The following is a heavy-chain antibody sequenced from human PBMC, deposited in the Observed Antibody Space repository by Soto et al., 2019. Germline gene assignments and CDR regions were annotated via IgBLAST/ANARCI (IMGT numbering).Heavy chain of an antibody. D-gene: IGHD6-13*01. J-gene: IGHJ5*02. V-gene: IGHV3-23*01. Sequence: EVQLLESGGGLVQPGGSLRLSCAASEFTFSSNAMHWVRQAPGKGLGWVSGITGSGSTTFYAGSVKGRFTISRDNSKSTVCLHMSSVRAEDTAIYYCARDFAAYLSSWFHLWGQGTLVTVSS. CDR2: ITGSGSTT. CDR1: EFTFSSNA. CDR3: ARDFAAYLSSWFHL.